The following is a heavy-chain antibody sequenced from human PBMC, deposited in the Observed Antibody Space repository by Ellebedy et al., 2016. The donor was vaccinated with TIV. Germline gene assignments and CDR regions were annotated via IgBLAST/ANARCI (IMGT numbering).Heavy chain of an antibody. CDR2: IIPIFGTA. V-gene: IGHV1-69*13. J-gene: IGHJ6*02. Sequence: SVKVSCXASGGTFSSYAISWVRQAPGQGLEWMGGIIPIFGTANYAQKFQGRVTITADESTSTAYMELSSLRSEDTAVYYCGRGGYSYGYYYGMDVWGQGTTVTVSS. D-gene: IGHD5-18*01. CDR1: GGTFSSYA. CDR3: GRGGYSYGYYYGMDV.